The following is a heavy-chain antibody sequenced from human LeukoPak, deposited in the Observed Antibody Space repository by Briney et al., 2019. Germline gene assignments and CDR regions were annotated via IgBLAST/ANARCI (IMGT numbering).Heavy chain of an antibody. D-gene: IGHD2-2*01. V-gene: IGHV3-11*04. CDR3: ARLRRYCSTSTCQYYYYYMDV. CDR1: GFTFSDYY. CDR2: ISSSDNSDSTI. Sequence: PGGSLRLSCAASGFTFSDYYMTWIRQAPGKGLEWVSHISSSDNSDSTIHYADSVKSRFTISRDHAKSSLYLQMNSLGAEDTAVYYCARLRRYCSTSTCQYYYYYMDVWGKGTTVTVSS. J-gene: IGHJ6*03.